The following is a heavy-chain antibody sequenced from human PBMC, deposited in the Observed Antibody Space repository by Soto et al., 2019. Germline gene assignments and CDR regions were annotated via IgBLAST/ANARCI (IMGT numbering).Heavy chain of an antibody. CDR3: ARVGGNFGEFDYFDF. J-gene: IGHJ4*02. CDR1: GFTFSSYR. CDR2: ISRNSEYI. D-gene: IGHD3-10*01. V-gene: IGHV3-21*01. Sequence: GGSLRLSWAASGFTFSSYRMNWVRQAPEKGLEWVSSISRNSEYIYHSDSEQGRFIISRDRASTSLYVHMNRRRAEATAVYYCARVGGNFGEFDYFDFWGQGVLVTVSS.